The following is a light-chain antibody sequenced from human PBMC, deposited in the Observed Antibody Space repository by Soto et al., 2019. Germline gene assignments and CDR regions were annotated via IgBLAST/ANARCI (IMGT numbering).Light chain of an antibody. CDR3: QQYNNWPIT. V-gene: IGKV3-15*01. Sequence: EIVLTQSPGTLSLSPGERATLSCRASQSVSSNLAWYQQKPGQAPRLLISGASTRATGIPARFSGSGSGTEFTLTISSLQSEDFAVYYCQQYNNWPITFGQGTRLEIK. CDR1: QSVSSN. J-gene: IGKJ5*01. CDR2: GAS.